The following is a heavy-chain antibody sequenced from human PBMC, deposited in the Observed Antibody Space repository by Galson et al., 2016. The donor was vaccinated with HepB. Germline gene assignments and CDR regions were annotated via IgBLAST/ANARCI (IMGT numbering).Heavy chain of an antibody. J-gene: IGHJ4*02. CDR2: VHHSGST. V-gene: IGHV4-59*01. CDR3: GRYGISGWHADF. D-gene: IGHD6-19*01. CDR1: GASITNDY. Sequence: SETLSLTCTVTGASITNDYWSWIRQPPGKGLEWIGYVHHSGSTVYNPSLGSRFTLSLDTSKNQFSLPLTFVTAPDTAMYFCGRYGISGWHADFWGQGTLVTVSS.